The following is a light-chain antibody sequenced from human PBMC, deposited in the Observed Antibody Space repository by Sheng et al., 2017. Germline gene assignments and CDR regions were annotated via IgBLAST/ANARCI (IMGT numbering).Light chain of an antibody. Sequence: DIQMTQSPSTLSASVGDRVTITCRASQNVNNWLAWYQHTPGRAPRLLIYQASSLESGVPSGSAAVGLGQNSLSPSAACSRRFCILLLQQYNSYPWTFGLGPRW. V-gene: IGKV1-5*03. CDR1: QNVNNW. CDR3: QYNSYPWT. CDR2: QAS. J-gene: IGKJ1*01.